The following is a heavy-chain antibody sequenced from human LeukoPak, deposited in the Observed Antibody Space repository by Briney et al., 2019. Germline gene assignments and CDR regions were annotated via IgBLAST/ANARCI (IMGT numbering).Heavy chain of an antibody. D-gene: IGHD6-19*01. J-gene: IGHJ4*02. V-gene: IGHV3-21*01. CDR2: ISSSSSYI. CDR3: ARDRSASIAVVTAEIDY. CDR1: GFTFSTYS. Sequence: KPGGSLRLSCAASGFTFSTYSMNWLRQAPGKGLEWVSSISSSSSYIYYADSVKGRFTISRDNAKDSVYLQMNGLRAEDTAVYYCARDRSASIAVVTAEIDYWGQGTLVTV.